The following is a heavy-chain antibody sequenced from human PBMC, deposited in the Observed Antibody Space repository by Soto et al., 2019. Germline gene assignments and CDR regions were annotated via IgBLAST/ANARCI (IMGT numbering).Heavy chain of an antibody. V-gene: IGHV3-74*01. CDR3: LHQPRGRNWFDP. CDR2: IASDGSST. D-gene: IGHD4-4*01. Sequence: EVQLVESGGGLVLPGGSLRLSCTASGLTFSSYWMHWVRQAPGKGLEWISRIASDGSSTNYADSVRGRFSISRDNAQNTVYLQISSLRPEDTAVYYCLHQPRGRNWFDPWGHGTLVTVSS. CDR1: GLTFSSYW. J-gene: IGHJ5*02.